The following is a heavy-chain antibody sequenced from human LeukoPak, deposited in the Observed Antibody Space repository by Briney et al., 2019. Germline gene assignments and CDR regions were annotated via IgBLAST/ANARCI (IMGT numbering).Heavy chain of an antibody. Sequence: SETLSLTCTVSGGSISSSSYYWGWIRQPPGTGLEWIGSIYYSGSTYYNPSLKSRVTISVDTSKNQFSLKLSSVTAADTAVYYCARDWLAAAGTEGSSFDYWGQGTLVTVSS. CDR1: GGSISSSSYY. CDR3: ARDWLAAAGTEGSSFDY. CDR2: IYYSGST. V-gene: IGHV4-39*07. D-gene: IGHD6-13*01. J-gene: IGHJ4*02.